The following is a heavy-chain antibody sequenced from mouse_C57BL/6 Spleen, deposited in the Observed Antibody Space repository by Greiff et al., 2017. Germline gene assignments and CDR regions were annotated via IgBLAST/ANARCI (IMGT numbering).Heavy chain of an antibody. V-gene: IGHV1-69*01. CDR1: GYTFTSYW. CDR3: ARRITTVVEGFDY. CDR2: IDPSDSYT. D-gene: IGHD1-1*01. Sequence: QVQLQQPGAELVMPGASVKLSCKASGYTFTSYWMHWVKQRPGQGLEWIGEIDPSDSYTNYNQKFKGKSTLTVDKSSSTAYMQLSSLTSEDSAVYYCARRITTVVEGFDYWGQGTTLTVSS. J-gene: IGHJ2*01.